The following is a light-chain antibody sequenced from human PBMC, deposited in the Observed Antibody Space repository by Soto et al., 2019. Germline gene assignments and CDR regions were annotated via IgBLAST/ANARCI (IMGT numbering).Light chain of an antibody. V-gene: IGLV2-14*03. CDR3: SSDASSTSVL. Sequence: QSALTQPASVSGSPGQSIAISCTGTSSDVGAYDSISWYQQHPDKAPKLLIYDGSDRPSGVSNRFSGSKSGNTASLTISGLPADEEDYYYCSSDASSTSVLFGGGTKLTVL. CDR1: SSDVGAYDS. CDR2: DGS. J-gene: IGLJ2*01.